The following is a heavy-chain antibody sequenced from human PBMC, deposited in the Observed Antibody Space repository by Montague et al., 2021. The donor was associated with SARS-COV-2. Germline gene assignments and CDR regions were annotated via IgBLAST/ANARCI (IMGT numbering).Heavy chain of an antibody. CDR2: IRYSGST. CDR3: AREGRDFGVVIGPYGMDV. V-gene: IGHV4-59*01. Sequence: SETLSLTCAVYGGSFSNYYWTWIRQPPGKGLEWIGYIRYSGSTNYNPSLKSRVTISVDTSKNQFSLKLSSVAAADTAVYYCAREGRDFGVVIGPYGMDVWGQGTTVTVS. CDR1: GGSFSNYY. J-gene: IGHJ6*02. D-gene: IGHD3-3*01.